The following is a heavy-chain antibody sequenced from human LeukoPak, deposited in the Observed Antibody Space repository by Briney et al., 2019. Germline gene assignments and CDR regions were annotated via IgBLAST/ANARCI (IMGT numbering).Heavy chain of an antibody. CDR3: AAEMATGARLD. CDR1: GGSFSGYY. D-gene: IGHD5-24*01. J-gene: IGHJ4*02. Sequence: SSETLSLTCAVYGGSFSGYYWSWIRQPPGKGLEWIGEINHSGSTNYNPSLKSRVTISVDTSKNQFSLKLTSVTAADTAVYYCAAEMATGARLDWGQGTLVTVSS. CDR2: INHSGST. V-gene: IGHV4-34*01.